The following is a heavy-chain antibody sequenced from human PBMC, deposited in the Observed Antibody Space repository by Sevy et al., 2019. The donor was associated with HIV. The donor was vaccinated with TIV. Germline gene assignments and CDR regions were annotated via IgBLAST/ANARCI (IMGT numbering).Heavy chain of an antibody. Sequence: GESLKISCAASGFTFSNYAMSWVRQAPGKGLEWVSSIRISGGNTYYAGSVKGRFTISRDNSKNTLYLQMNSLRAEDTAVYYCAKEWTQLSDWYGELDYWGQGSLVTVSS. V-gene: IGHV3-23*01. D-gene: IGHD6-19*01. J-gene: IGHJ4*02. CDR3: AKEWTQLSDWYGELDY. CDR2: IRISGGNT. CDR1: GFTFSNYA.